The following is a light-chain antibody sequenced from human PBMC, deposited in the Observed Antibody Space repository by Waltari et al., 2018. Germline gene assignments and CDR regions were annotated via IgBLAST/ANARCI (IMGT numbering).Light chain of an antibody. J-gene: IGLJ2*01. CDR1: SPHIGKNY. CDR2: DNN. Sequence: QSVLTQPPSVSAAPGQKVTISCSGSSPHIGKNYLSWYQQLPGPAPKLLIYDNNKRPSGIPDRFSGSKSGTSATLGITGLQTGDEADYYCGTWDSSLSAVVFGGGTKLTVL. V-gene: IGLV1-51*01. CDR3: GTWDSSLSAVV.